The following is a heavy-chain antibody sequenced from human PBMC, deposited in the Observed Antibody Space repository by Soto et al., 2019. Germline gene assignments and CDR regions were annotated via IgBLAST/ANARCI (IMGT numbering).Heavy chain of an antibody. V-gene: IGHV3-23*01. D-gene: IGHD6-6*01. CDR2: MNSGGRS. Sequence: PGGSLRLSCAASGFTFSNYSMSWVRQAPGKGLEWVSGMNSGGRSYYADSVKGRFTISRDTSKNMLYLQMNSLRADDTAAFYCAKALQYSSSRDYFYYGMDVWGQGTTVTVSS. CDR3: AKALQYSSSRDYFYYGMDV. CDR1: GFTFSNYS. J-gene: IGHJ6*02.